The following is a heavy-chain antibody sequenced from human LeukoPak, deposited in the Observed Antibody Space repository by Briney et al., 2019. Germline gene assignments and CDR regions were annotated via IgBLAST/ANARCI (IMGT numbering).Heavy chain of an antibody. J-gene: IGHJ3*02. CDR1: GGSISSGGYY. CDR3: AKLWFGELLSPFDDAFDI. CDR2: IYYSGST. V-gene: IGHV4-31*03. Sequence: PSQTLSLTCTVSGGSISSGGYYWSWIRQHPGKGLEWIVYIYYSGSTYYNPSLKSRVTISVDTSKNQFSLKLSSVTAADTAVYYCAKLWFGELLSPFDDAFDIWGQGTMVTVSS. D-gene: IGHD3-10*01.